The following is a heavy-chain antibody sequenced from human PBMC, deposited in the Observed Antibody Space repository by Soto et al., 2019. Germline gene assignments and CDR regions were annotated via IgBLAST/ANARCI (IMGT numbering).Heavy chain of an antibody. CDR1: GFTFSSYA. CDR3: AKALGYCSSTSCYFDAFDI. Sequence: EVQLLESGGGLVQPGGSLRLSCAASGFTFSSYAMSWVRQAPGKGLEWVSAISGSGGSTYYADSVKGRFTISRDNSKNTLYLQMNSLRAEDTAVYYCAKALGYCSSTSCYFDAFDIWGQGTMLTVSS. V-gene: IGHV3-23*01. J-gene: IGHJ3*02. D-gene: IGHD2-2*01. CDR2: ISGSGGST.